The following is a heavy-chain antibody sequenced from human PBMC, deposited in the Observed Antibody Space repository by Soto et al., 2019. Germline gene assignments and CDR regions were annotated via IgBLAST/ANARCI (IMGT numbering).Heavy chain of an antibody. D-gene: IGHD6-13*01. CDR2: ISSSSSNM. Sequence: GRSLRLSCAASEFTFSTYSMNWVRQAPGKGLEWLSYISSSSSNMYYADSVKGRFTISRDNARNSLSLQMNSLRDEDTAVYYCARRIATADHAFDIWGQGTMVTVSS. CDR3: ARRIATADHAFDI. CDR1: EFTFSTYS. V-gene: IGHV3-48*02. J-gene: IGHJ3*02.